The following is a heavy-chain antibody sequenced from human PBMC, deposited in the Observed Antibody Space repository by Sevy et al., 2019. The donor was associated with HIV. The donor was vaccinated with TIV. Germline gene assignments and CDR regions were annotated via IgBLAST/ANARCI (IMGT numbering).Heavy chain of an antibody. CDR2: IWYDGNNK. V-gene: IGHV3-33*01. CDR1: GFTFGTYG. J-gene: IGHJ4*02. CDR3: ARGSLYSSGWSESLDY. D-gene: IGHD6-19*01. Sequence: GESLKISCVASGFTFGTYGMDWVRQAPGKGLEWVAVIWYDGNNKYYGDSVKGRFTISRDNSKNTPYLQMNGLRAEDTAVYYCARGSLYSSGWSESLDYWGQGTLVTVSS.